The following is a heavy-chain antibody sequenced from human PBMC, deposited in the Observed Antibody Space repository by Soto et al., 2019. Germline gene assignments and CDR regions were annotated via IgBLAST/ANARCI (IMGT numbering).Heavy chain of an antibody. J-gene: IGHJ4*02. Sequence: QVQLQESGPGLVKPSGTLSLTCAVSGDSITSSNWWSWVRQAPGKGLEWIGEIYHSGATTYNPSLKSRATISVDPSNKRFSLKLTSVTAADTAVYFCARDLGTGTDYWGRGTLVTVAS. CDR3: ARDLGTGTDY. CDR1: GDSITSSNW. CDR2: IYHSGAT. D-gene: IGHD1-1*01. V-gene: IGHV4-4*02.